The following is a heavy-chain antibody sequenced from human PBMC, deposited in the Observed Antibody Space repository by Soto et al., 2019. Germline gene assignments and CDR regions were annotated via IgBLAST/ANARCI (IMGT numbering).Heavy chain of an antibody. CDR1: GFTFSSYA. CDR3: VSDGTKNLRDWFAP. CDR2: ISGSGGST. D-gene: IGHD1-1*01. V-gene: IGHV3-23*01. Sequence: LRLSCAASGFTFSSYAMSWVRQAPGKGLEWVSAISGSGGSTYYADSVKGRFTISRDNSKNTLYLQMNSLRAADTAMYYGVSDGTKNLRDWFAPWGQGILVTVSS. J-gene: IGHJ5*02.